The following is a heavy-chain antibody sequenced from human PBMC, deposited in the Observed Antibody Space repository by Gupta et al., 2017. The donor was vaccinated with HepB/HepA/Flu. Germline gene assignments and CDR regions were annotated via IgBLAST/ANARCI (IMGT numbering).Heavy chain of an antibody. D-gene: IGHD7-27*01. J-gene: IGHJ4*02. Sequence: TVSSHYMSWARQAPGKGLEWVSMLYTGGGPYYADSVRGRFTISTDNSKNTLYLQMNSLRAEDTAVYYCAIGILGRIPQDDGGQGTLVTVYS. V-gene: IGHV3-66*01. CDR3: AIGILGRIPQDD. CDR2: LYTGGGP. CDR1: TVSSHY.